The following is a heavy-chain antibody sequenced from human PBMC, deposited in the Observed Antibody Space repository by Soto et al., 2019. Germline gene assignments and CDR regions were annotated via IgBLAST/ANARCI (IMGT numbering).Heavy chain of an antibody. D-gene: IGHD3-22*01. J-gene: IGHJ5*02. CDR3: AGETLPSYYDSSGPGNWFDP. V-gene: IGHV4-59*01. CDR2: IYYSGST. CDR1: GGSISSYY. Sequence: SETLSLTCTVSGGSISSYYWSWIRQPPGKGLEWIGYIYYSGSTNYNPSLKSRVTISVDTSKNQFSLKLSSVTAADTAVYYCAGETLPSYYDSSGPGNWFDPWGQGTLVTVSS.